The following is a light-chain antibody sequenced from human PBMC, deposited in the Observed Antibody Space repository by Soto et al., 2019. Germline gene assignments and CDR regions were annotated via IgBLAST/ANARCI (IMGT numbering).Light chain of an antibody. V-gene: IGLV2-14*01. CDR3: SSYTTSATLV. J-gene: IGLJ2*01. Sequence: SALTQPASVSGSPGQSITISCTGTSTDIGVYNYVSWYQQHPGKAPKVMIYEVTNRPSGVSDRFSGSKSGDTASLTISGLQSEDEADYYCSSYTTSATLVFGGGTKVTVL. CDR2: EVT. CDR1: STDIGVYNY.